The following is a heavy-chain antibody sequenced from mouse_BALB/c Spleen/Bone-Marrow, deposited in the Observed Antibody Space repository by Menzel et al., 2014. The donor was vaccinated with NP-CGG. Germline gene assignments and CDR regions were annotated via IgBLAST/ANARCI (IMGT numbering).Heavy chain of an antibody. CDR1: GFNIKDYY. CDR2: IDPENGDT. J-gene: IGHJ1*01. Sequence: LVESGAELVRSGASVKLSCTASGFNIKDYYMHWVKQRPEQGLEWIGWIDPENGDTEYAPKFQGKATMTADTSSXTAYLQLSSLTSEDTAVYYCNRYDWYFDVWGAGTTVTVSS. V-gene: IGHV14-4*02. D-gene: IGHD2-14*01. CDR3: NRYDWYFDV.